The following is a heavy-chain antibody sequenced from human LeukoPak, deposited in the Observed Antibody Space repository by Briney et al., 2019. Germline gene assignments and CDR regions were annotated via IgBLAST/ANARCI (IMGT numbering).Heavy chain of an antibody. V-gene: IGHV1-69*13. CDR2: IIPIFGTA. J-gene: IGHJ5*02. D-gene: IGHD3-22*01. CDR1: GYTFTSYA. CDR3: ARVGDYYDSSGYYGGWFDP. Sequence: ASVKVSCKASGYTFTSYAISWVRQAPGQGLEWMGGIIPIFGTANYAQKFQGRVTITADESTSTAYMELSSLRSEDTAVYYCARVGDYYDSSGYYGGWFDPWGQGTLVTVSS.